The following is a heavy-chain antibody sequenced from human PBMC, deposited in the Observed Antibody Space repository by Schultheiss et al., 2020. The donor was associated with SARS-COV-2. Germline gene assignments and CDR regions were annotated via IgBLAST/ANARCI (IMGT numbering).Heavy chain of an antibody. CDR1: GGSFSGYY. V-gene: IGHV4-34*01. J-gene: IGHJ5*02. CDR2: IHHSGST. Sequence: SQTLSLTCAVYGGSFSGYYWSWIRQPPGKGLEWIGEIHHSGSTNYNPSLKSRVTISVDTSKNQFSLKLSSVTAADTAVYYCARVRLPRQLKNWFDPWGQGTLVTVSS. CDR3: ARVRLPRQLKNWFDP. D-gene: IGHD1-1*01.